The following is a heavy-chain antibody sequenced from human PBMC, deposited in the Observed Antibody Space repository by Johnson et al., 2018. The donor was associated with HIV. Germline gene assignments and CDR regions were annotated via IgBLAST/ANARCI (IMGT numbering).Heavy chain of an antibody. Sequence: VQLVESGGGVVQRGGSLRLACAASGFIFTNYAMSWVRQAPGKGLEWVSTISGSGGSTYYADSVKGRFTISRDNSKNTLYLQMNSLRAEDTAVYYCAKDRGETGWDAFDIWGQGTMVTVSS. V-gene: IGHV3-23*04. CDR2: ISGSGGST. CDR1: GFIFTNYA. J-gene: IGHJ3*02. D-gene: IGHD6-19*01. CDR3: AKDRGETGWDAFDI.